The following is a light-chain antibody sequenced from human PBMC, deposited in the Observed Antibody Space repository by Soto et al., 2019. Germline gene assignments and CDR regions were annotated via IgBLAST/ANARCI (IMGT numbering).Light chain of an antibody. CDR3: CSCVSGSPFDVL. CDR1: GSALVTYNP. V-gene: IGLV2-23*01. J-gene: IGLJ2*01. CDR2: EST. Sequence: QSALTQPASVSGSPGQSITISCTGTGSALVTYNPVSWYQQPPGQAPRLLIYESTKRPSGVPDRFSGSKSGNTASLTITGLQAEDEADYYCCSCVSGSPFDVLFGGGTKLTVL.